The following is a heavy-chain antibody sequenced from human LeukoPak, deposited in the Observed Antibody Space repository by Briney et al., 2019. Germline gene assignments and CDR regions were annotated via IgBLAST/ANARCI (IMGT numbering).Heavy chain of an antibody. J-gene: IGHJ4*02. CDR2: ISSSCSTI. D-gene: IGHD6-13*01. Sequence: AGGSLRLSCAVSGFTFSDYYMSWIRQAPGQGLELVSYISSSCSTIYYADSVKGRFTISRDKAKNSLYLQMNSLRAEDTAVYYCASTHRYSSNFDYWGQGTLVTVSS. CDR3: ASTHRYSSNFDY. CDR1: GFTFSDYY. V-gene: IGHV3-11*01.